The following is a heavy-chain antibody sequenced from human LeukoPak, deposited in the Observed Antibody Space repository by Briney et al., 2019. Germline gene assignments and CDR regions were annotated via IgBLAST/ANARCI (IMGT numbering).Heavy chain of an antibody. CDR1: GGSVSSSNYH. V-gene: IGHV4-61*01. CDR3: AREWDYSYQPSYGMDV. Sequence: PSETLSLTCTVSGGSVSSSNYHWTWIRQPPGKGLEWIGYIHYSGSTKYNPSLKSRVTISVDTSKNQFSLKVSSVIAADTAVYYCAREWDYSYQPSYGMDVWGQGTTVTVSS. D-gene: IGHD4-11*01. J-gene: IGHJ6*02. CDR2: IHYSGST.